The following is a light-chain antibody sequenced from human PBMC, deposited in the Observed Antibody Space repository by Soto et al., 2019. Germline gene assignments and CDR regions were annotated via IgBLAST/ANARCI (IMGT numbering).Light chain of an antibody. CDR2: DAS. CDR3: QQYETFSAS. Sequence: DIQMTQSPSTLSASVGDTVTVTCRASQSVSGWLAWYHQKPGEAPKLLIYDASALPRGVPSRFSGSGSGTKFTLTIASLEPDDFATYYSQQYETFSASFGPWTKVDIK. V-gene: IGKV1-5*01. J-gene: IGKJ1*01. CDR1: QSVSGW.